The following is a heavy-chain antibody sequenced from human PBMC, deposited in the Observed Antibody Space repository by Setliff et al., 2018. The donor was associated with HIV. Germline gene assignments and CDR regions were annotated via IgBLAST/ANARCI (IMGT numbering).Heavy chain of an antibody. CDR2: INDSGST. CDR1: GGSFSSYY. D-gene: IGHD6-19*01. J-gene: IGHJ6*02. V-gene: IGHV4-34*01. Sequence: PSETLSLTCAVYGGSFSSYYWTWIRQPPGKGLQWIGEINDSGSTNYNPSLKSRVTISVDTSKNQFSLKLSSVTTADTAVYYCARGQWLYYGMDAWGQGTTGTVSS. CDR3: ARGQWLYYGMDA.